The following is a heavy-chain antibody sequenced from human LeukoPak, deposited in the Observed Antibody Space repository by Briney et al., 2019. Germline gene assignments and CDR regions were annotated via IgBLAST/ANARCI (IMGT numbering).Heavy chain of an antibody. CDR2: ISGSGGST. V-gene: IGHV3-23*01. CDR3: AKGRAPNYYYGMDV. CDR1: GFTFSSYA. J-gene: IGHJ6*02. Sequence: PGGSLRLSCAASGFTFSSYAMSWVRQASGKGLEWVSAISGSGGSTYYADSVKGRFTISRDNSKNTLYLQMNSLRAEDTAVYYCAKGRAPNYYYGMDVWGQGTTVTVSS.